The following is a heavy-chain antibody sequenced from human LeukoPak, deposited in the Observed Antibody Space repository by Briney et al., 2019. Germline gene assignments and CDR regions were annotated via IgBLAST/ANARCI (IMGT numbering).Heavy chain of an antibody. CDR1: DGSISSYY. CDR2: IYPSGST. Sequence: SETLSLTCTVSDGSISSYYWSWIRQPAGKGLEWIGRIYPSGSTNYNPSLRGRVTMSVDTSKNQFSLKLTSVTAADTAVYYCARTSSSSWPCGMDVWGQGTTVTVSS. D-gene: IGHD6-13*01. CDR3: ARTSSSSWPCGMDV. V-gene: IGHV4-4*07. J-gene: IGHJ6*02.